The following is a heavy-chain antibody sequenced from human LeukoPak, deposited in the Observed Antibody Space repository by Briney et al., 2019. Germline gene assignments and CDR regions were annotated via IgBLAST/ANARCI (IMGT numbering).Heavy chain of an antibody. CDR2: IIPIFGTA. Sequence: SVKVSCKASGGTFSSYAISWVRQAPGQGLEWMGGIIPIFGTANYAQKFQGRVTITADESTSTAYMELSSLRSEDTAVYYCARDNYDFWSGDDDAFDIWGQGTMVTVSS. V-gene: IGHV1-69*13. CDR3: ARDNYDFWSGDDDAFDI. CDR1: GGTFSSYA. J-gene: IGHJ3*02. D-gene: IGHD3-3*01.